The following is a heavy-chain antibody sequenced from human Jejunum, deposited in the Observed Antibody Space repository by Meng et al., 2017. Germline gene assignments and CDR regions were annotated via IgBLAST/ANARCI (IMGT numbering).Heavy chain of an antibody. CDR1: GFTFRTNY. V-gene: IGHV3-23*04. J-gene: IGHJ4*02. CDR2: IGRGTDT. Sequence: EGELVASGGGLAQPGGSLRLSCAASGFTFRTNYMSWVRRAPGRGLEWVSAIGRGTDTYYADSVKGRFTISRDKLMNTLYLEMNSLRAEDTAVYYCAKHLSGSYTFDYWGQGILVTVSS. D-gene: IGHD1-26*01. CDR3: AKHLSGSYTFDY.